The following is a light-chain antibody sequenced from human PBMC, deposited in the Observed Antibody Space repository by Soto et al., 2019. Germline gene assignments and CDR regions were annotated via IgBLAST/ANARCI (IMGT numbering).Light chain of an antibody. Sequence: IVLTQSPATLSSSPGERATLSCGASQSVSSSYVAWYQHKPGLAPRLLIHDTSSRAIGIPDRFSGSKSGTNFTLTIRRMEPEDFAVYYCQQRSNWWTFGQGTKVDIK. CDR1: QSVSSSY. J-gene: IGKJ1*01. CDR3: QQRSNWWT. V-gene: IGKV3D-20*02. CDR2: DTS.